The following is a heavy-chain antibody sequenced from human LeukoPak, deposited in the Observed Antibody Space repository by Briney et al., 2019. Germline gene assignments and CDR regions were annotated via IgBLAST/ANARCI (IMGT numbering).Heavy chain of an antibody. Sequence: PGGSLRLSCAASGFTFSSNWMSWVRQAPGKGLEWVANIEEDGSETYYVDSVKGRFIISRDNANKSLSLQMNSLRAEDTAVYYCARDSLHPSSLHYYFDYWGQGTLVTASS. D-gene: IGHD6-6*01. J-gene: IGHJ4*02. CDR3: ARDSLHPSSLHYYFDY. CDR1: GFTFSSNW. CDR2: IEEDGSET. V-gene: IGHV3-7*01.